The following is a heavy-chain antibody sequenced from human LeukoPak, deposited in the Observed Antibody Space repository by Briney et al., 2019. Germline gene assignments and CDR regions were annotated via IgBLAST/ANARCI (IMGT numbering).Heavy chain of an antibody. CDR2: ITTSDGNT. CDR3: AKDKKYSSSWYSSGFDY. CDR1: GFTFSSYT. J-gene: IGHJ4*02. D-gene: IGHD6-13*01. V-gene: IGHV3-23*01. Sequence: GGSLRLSCAASGFTFSSYTMSWVRQAPGKGLEWVSTITTSDGNTYYADSVKGRFTISRDNSKNTLYLQMNSLRAEDTAVYYCAKDKKYSSSWYSSGFDYWGQGTLVTVSS.